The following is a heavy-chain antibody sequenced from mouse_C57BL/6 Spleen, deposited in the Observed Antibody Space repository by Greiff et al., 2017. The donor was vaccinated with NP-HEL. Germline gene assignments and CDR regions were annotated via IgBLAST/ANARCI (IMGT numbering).Heavy chain of an antibody. D-gene: IGHD1-1*01. J-gene: IGHJ1*03. CDR3: AYYYGSTFHWYFDV. CDR2: INPNNGGT. V-gene: IGHV1-26*01. Sequence: EVQLQQSGPELVKPGASVKISCKASGYTFTDYYMNWVKQSHGKSLEWIGDINPNNGGTSYNQKFKGKPTLTVDKSSSTAYMELRSLTSEDSAVYYCAYYYGSTFHWYFDVWGTGTTVTVSS. CDR1: GYTFTDYY.